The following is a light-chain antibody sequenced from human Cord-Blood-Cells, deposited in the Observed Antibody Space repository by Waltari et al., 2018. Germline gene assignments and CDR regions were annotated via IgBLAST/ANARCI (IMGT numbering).Light chain of an antibody. Sequence: EIVLTQSPATLSLSPGERATLSCRASQSVSNYLAWYQQKPGQAPRLLIYDTSNRATGIPARFSGSGSGTDFTLTISSLEPEDFAVYYCQQRSNWPPWTFGQGTKVEIK. CDR1: QSVSNY. CDR2: DTS. J-gene: IGKJ1*01. CDR3: QQRSNWPPWT. V-gene: IGKV3-11*01.